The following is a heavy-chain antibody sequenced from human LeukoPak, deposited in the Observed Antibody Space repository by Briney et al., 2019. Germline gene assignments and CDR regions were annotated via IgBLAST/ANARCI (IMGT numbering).Heavy chain of an antibody. Sequence: GGSLRLSCAASGFTFSSYAMSWVRQAPGKGLEWVSAISGSGGSTYYADSVKGRFTISRDNSKNTLYLQMNSLRAEDTAVYYCAKQMTLDYDFWSGYLIDYWGQGTLVTVSS. V-gene: IGHV3-23*01. CDR1: GFTFSSYA. CDR3: AKQMTLDYDFWSGYLIDY. D-gene: IGHD3-3*01. J-gene: IGHJ4*02. CDR2: ISGSGGST.